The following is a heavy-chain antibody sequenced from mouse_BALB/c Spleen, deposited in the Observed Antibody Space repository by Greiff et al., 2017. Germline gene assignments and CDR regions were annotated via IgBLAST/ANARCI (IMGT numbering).Heavy chain of an antibody. Sequence: EVQLVESGGGLVQPKGSLKLSCAASGFTFNTYAMNWVRQAPGKGLEWVARIRSKSNNYATYYADSVKDRFTISRDDSQSMLYLQMNNLKTEDTAMNYCVSRAMDYWGQGTSVTVSS. V-gene: IGHV10-1*02. J-gene: IGHJ4*01. CDR3: VSRAMDY. CDR1: GFTFNTYA. CDR2: IRSKSNNYAT.